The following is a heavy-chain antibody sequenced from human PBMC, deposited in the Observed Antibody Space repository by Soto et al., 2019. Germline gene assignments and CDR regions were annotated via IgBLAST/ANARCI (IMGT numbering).Heavy chain of an antibody. CDR1: GFSFSAYT. D-gene: IGHD6-13*01. CDR3: ARAGYSSSQGDYFYGMDV. Sequence: QVQLVEFGGGVVQPGRSLRLSCAASGFSFSAYTMHWVRQVPGKGLEWVAVISFGGNSKYYADSVKGRFTISRDNSDNTLYLQMNNLREDDTALYYCARAGYSSSQGDYFYGMDVWGQGTTVTVSS. J-gene: IGHJ6*02. V-gene: IGHV3-30-3*01. CDR2: ISFGGNSK.